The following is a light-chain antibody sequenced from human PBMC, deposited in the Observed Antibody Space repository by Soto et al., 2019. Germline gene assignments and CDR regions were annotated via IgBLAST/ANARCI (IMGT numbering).Light chain of an antibody. CDR3: VSYTSRTNLVV. J-gene: IGLJ1*01. V-gene: IGLV2-14*01. Sequence: QSALTQPASVSGSPGQSITISCSGTSNDVGGYDYVSWYQQHPGKAPKLVIYEVSNRPSWVSNRFSGSKSGATASLTISGLQADDEADYYCVSYTSRTNLVVFGTGTKVTVL. CDR1: SNDVGGYDY. CDR2: EVS.